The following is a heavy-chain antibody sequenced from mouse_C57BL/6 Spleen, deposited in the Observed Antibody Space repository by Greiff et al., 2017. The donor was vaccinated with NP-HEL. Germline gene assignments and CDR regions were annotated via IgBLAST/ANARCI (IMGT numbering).Heavy chain of an antibody. CDR1: GYTFTSYW. Sequence: QVQLQQPGAELVRPGSSVKLSCKASGYTFTSYWMHWVKQRPIQGLEWIGNIDPSDSETHYNQKFKDKATLTVDKSSSTAYMQLSSLTSEDSAVYYCARGRYYYGSRDAMDYWGQGTSVTVSS. D-gene: IGHD1-1*01. CDR3: ARGRYYYGSRDAMDY. V-gene: IGHV1-52*01. J-gene: IGHJ4*01. CDR2: IDPSDSET.